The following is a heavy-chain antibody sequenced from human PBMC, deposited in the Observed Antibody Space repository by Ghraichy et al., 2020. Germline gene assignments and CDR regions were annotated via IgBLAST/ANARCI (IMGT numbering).Heavy chain of an antibody. Sequence: LRLSCAASGFTFDDYAMHWVRQAPGKGLEWVSGISWNSGSIGYADSVKGRFTISRDNAKNSLYLQMNSLRAEDTALYYCAKDMEDYYDSSGYHYWGQGTLVTVSS. CDR2: ISWNSGSI. CDR3: AKDMEDYYDSSGYHY. D-gene: IGHD3-22*01. CDR1: GFTFDDYA. V-gene: IGHV3-9*01. J-gene: IGHJ4*02.